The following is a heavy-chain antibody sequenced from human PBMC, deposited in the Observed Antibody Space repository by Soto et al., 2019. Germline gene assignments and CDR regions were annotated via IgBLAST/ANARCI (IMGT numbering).Heavy chain of an antibody. V-gene: IGHV3-7*05. CDR1: GFTFSYYG. Sequence: EVQLVESGGGLVQPGGSLRLSCAASGFTFSYYGMSWVRQAPGKGLEWVANIKKDGSEKYYVDSVKGRFTISRDNAKNSMYLQMSRLRDGDTAVYFCVRGRTGMDVWGQGTTVTVSS. J-gene: IGHJ6*02. CDR2: IKKDGSEK. CDR3: VRGRTGMDV.